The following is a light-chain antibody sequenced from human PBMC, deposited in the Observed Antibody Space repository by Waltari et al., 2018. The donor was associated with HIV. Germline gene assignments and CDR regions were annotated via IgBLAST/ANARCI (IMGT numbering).Light chain of an antibody. J-gene: IGKJ4*01. CDR2: GAS. V-gene: IGKV1-12*01. CDR3: QQAFSFPHT. Sequence: DIQLTQAPSSVPVFVGGNVSITCRASQSVGDKLAWYQVKTGEAPKLLIYGASKLQSGVPSRFAASVSGPEFSLTITGLQSDDSGTYFCQQAFSFPHTFGGGT. CDR1: QSVGDK.